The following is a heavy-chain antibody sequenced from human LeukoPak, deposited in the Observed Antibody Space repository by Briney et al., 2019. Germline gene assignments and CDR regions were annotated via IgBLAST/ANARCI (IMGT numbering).Heavy chain of an antibody. CDR3: ARDRSGYTYFDY. V-gene: IGHV4-39*07. D-gene: IGHD5-12*01. Sequence: SETLSLTCTVSGGSISSSSYYWGWIRQPPGKGLEWIGSIYYSGSTYYNPSLKSRVTISVDTSKNQFSLKLSSVTAADTAVYYCARDRSGYTYFDYWGQGTLVTVSS. J-gene: IGHJ4*02. CDR1: GGSISSSSYY. CDR2: IYYSGST.